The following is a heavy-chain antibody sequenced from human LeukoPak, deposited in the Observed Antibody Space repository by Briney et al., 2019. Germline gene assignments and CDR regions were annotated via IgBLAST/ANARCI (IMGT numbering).Heavy chain of an antibody. D-gene: IGHD6-13*01. V-gene: IGHV1-2*02. CDR1: GYTFTGCY. J-gene: IGHJ4*02. CDR2: INPNSGGT. Sequence: ASVKVSCKASGYTFTGCYMHWVRQAPGQGLEWMGWINPNSGGTNYAQKFQGRVTMTRDTSISTAYMELSRLRSDDTAVYYCARDPGYSSSWYHDWGQGTLVTVSS. CDR3: ARDPGYSSSWYHD.